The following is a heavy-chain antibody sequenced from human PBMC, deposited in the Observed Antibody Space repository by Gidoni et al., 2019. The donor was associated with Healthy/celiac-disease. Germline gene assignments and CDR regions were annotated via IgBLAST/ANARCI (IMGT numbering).Heavy chain of an antibody. CDR1: GFPFSSYE. CDR3: ARDRRGGYYYYGMDV. Sequence: EVQLVESGGGLVQPGGSLRLSCAASGFPFSSYEMNWVRQAPGKGLEWVSYISSSGSNIYYADSVKGRFTISRDNAKNSLYLQMNSLRAEDTAVYYCARDRRGGYYYYGMDVWGQGTTVTVSS. J-gene: IGHJ6*02. CDR2: ISSSGSNI. D-gene: IGHD3-10*01. V-gene: IGHV3-48*03.